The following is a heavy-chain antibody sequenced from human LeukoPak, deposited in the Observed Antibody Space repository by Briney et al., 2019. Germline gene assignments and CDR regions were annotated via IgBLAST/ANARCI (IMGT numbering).Heavy chain of an antibody. D-gene: IGHD3-10*01. J-gene: IGHJ5*02. CDR3: ARHDGYYGSGSPFLGNWFDP. V-gene: IGHV4-34*01. CDR2: INHSGST. CDR1: GGSFSGYY. Sequence: KTSETLSLTCAVYGGSFSGYYWSWIRQPPGKGLEWIGEINHSGSTNYNPSLKSRVTISVDTSKNQFSLKLSSVTAADTAVYYCARHDGYYGSGSPFLGNWFDPWGQGTLVTVSS.